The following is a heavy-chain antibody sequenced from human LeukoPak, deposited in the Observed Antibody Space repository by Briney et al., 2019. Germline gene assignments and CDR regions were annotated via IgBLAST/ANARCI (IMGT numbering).Heavy chain of an antibody. CDR1: GFTFSKYW. CDR3: ARVKGEGAYFDY. D-gene: IGHD1-26*01. V-gene: IGHV3-7*03. J-gene: IGHJ4*02. CDR2: IKQDGSEK. Sequence: GGSLRLSCTASGFTFSKYWMSWVRQAPGKGLEWVANIKQDGSEKYYVDSVKGRFTISRDNAKKSLYLQMHSLRAEDTAFYHCARVKGEGAYFDYWGQGTLVTVSS.